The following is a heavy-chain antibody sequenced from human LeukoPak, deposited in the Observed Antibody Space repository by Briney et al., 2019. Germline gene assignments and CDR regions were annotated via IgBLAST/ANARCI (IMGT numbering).Heavy chain of an antibody. D-gene: IGHD3-16*01. J-gene: IGHJ4*02. CDR2: IYSGGGT. Sequence: PGGSLRLSCAASRFTVSSNYMTWVRQAPGKGLEWVSVIYSGGGTYHADSVKGRFTMSRDNSKNTLYLQMNSLRAEDTAVYYCARGGRDGFDYWGQGTLVPVSS. CDR1: RFTVSSNY. CDR3: ARGGRDGFDY. V-gene: IGHV3-66*01.